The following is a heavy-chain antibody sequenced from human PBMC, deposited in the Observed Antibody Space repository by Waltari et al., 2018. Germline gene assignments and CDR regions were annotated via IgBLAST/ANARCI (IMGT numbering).Heavy chain of an antibody. CDR2: IIPNFWTA. CDR1: GGTFSSYA. Sequence: QVQLVQSGAEVKKPGSSVKVSCKASGGTFSSYAISWVRQAPGQGLEWLGGIIPNFWTANDEKKFQGRVTITGDETPGTAYMGPGRLRFGGKGVDCWGGGFRGIWGYDWGGGYWGQGTLVTVSS. V-gene: IGHV1-69*13. D-gene: IGHD5-12*01. J-gene: IGHJ4*02. CDR3: GGGFRGIWGYDWGGGY.